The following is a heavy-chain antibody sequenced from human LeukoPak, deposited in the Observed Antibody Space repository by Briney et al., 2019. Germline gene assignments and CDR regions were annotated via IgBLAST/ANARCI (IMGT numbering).Heavy chain of an antibody. D-gene: IGHD3-22*01. Sequence: GTSLRLSCAASGFPFSDYGMYWVRQAPGKGLEWLAVISHDGSNKYYADSVKGRITISRDNSMNTLYLQMNSLRAEDTAVYYCARDPSAGDYYDSSGYLDYWGQGTLVTVSS. J-gene: IGHJ4*02. CDR2: ISHDGSNK. CDR1: GFPFSDYG. V-gene: IGHV3-30*03. CDR3: ARDPSAGDYYDSSGYLDY.